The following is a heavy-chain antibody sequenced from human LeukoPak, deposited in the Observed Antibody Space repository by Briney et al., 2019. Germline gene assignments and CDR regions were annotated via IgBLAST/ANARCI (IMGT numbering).Heavy chain of an antibody. CDR1: GFTFSNHN. D-gene: IGHD3-22*01. CDR3: AKDVTYYYDSSGYLNFDY. V-gene: IGHV3-21*01. Sequence: GGSLRLSCAASGFTFSNHNMNWVRQAPGKGLEWVSSISTSSSYIYYADSVKGRFTISRDNAKNSLYLQMNSLRAEDTAVYYCAKDVTYYYDSSGYLNFDYWGQGTLVTVSS. J-gene: IGHJ4*02. CDR2: ISTSSSYI.